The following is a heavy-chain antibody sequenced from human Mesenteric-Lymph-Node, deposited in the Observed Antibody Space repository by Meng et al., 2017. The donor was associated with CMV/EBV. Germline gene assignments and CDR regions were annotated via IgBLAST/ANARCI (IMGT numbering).Heavy chain of an antibody. V-gene: IGHV3-33*01. Sequence: GGSLRLSCAASGFTFSSYGMHWVRQAPGKGLEWVAVIWYDGSNKYYADSVTGRFTISRDNAKNSLYLQMNSLRVEDTAFYYCVRDRRQWELYVDGAFDIWGQGTMVTVSS. CDR2: IWYDGSNK. CDR3: VRDRRQWELYVDGAFDI. D-gene: IGHD1-26*01. J-gene: IGHJ3*02. CDR1: GFTFSSYG.